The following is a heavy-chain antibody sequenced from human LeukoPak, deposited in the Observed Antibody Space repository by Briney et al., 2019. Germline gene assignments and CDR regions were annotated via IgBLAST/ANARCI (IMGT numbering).Heavy chain of an antibody. J-gene: IGHJ6*03. Sequence: SVKVSCKASGGTFSSYAISWVRQAPGQGLEWMGGIIPIFGTANYAQKFQGRVTITADESTSTAYMELSSLRSEDTAVYYCARGQYQLLGQYYYYYYYMDVWGKGTTVTISS. CDR2: IIPIFGTA. D-gene: IGHD2-2*01. CDR3: ARGQYQLLGQYYYYYYYMDV. CDR1: GGTFSSYA. V-gene: IGHV1-69*13.